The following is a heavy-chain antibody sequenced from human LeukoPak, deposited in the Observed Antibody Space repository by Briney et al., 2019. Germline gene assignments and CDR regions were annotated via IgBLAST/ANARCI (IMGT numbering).Heavy chain of an antibody. CDR2: INPNSGGT. J-gene: IGHJ4*02. Sequence: ASVKVSRKASGYTFTSYGISWVRQAPGQGLEWMGWINPNSGGTNYAQKFQGRVTMTRDTSISTAYMELSRLRSDDTAVYYCARDYLTGYDYWGQGTLVTVSS. CDR3: ARDYLTGYDY. V-gene: IGHV1-2*02. CDR1: GYTFTSYG. D-gene: IGHD3-9*01.